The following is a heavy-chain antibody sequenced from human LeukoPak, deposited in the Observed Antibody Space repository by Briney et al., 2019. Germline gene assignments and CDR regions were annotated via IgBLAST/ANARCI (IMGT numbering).Heavy chain of an antibody. J-gene: IGHJ4*02. Sequence: GGSLRLSCAASGFTFSSYWMSWVRQAPGKGLEWVANIKQDGSEKSYVDSVKGRFTIPRDNTKNSLYLQMNSLRAEDTAVYFCAREWAGPSFDYWGQGTLVTVSS. CDR3: AREWAGPSFDY. D-gene: IGHD6-19*01. CDR1: GFTFSSYW. CDR2: IKQDGSEK. V-gene: IGHV3-7*01.